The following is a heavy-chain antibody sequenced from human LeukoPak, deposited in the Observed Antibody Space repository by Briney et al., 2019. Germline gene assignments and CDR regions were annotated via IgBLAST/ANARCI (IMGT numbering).Heavy chain of an antibody. D-gene: IGHD2-2*01. J-gene: IGHJ3*02. CDR1: GFTFSSYG. CDR2: IRYDGSNK. CDR3: AREGVVVPAAAGDI. Sequence: GGSLRLSCAASGFTFSSYGMHWVRQAPGKGLEWVAFIRYDGSNKYYADSVKGRFTISRDNSKNTLYLQMNSLRAEDTAVYYCAREGVVVPAAAGDIWGQGTMVTVSS. V-gene: IGHV3-30*02.